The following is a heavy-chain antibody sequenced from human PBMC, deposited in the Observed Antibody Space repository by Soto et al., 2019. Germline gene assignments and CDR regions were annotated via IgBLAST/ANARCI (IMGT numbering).Heavy chain of an antibody. V-gene: IGHV4-30-2*01. Sequence: SETLSLTCAVSGGSISSCGYSWSWIRQPPGKGLEWIGYIYHSGSTYYNPSLKSRVTISVDRSKNQFSLKLSSVTAADTAVYYCARGGDYDFWSGYYTGWFDPWGQGTLVTV. J-gene: IGHJ5*02. CDR3: ARGGDYDFWSGYYTGWFDP. CDR1: GGSISSCGYS. D-gene: IGHD3-3*01. CDR2: IYHSGST.